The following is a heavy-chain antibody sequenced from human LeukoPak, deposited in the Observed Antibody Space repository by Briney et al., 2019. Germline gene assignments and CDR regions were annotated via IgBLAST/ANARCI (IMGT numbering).Heavy chain of an antibody. D-gene: IGHD3-22*01. V-gene: IGHV3-30*18. CDR3: AKAYDSSGYYRMDFDY. J-gene: IGHJ4*02. Sequence: QPGRSLRLSCAASGFTFSSYGMHWVRPAPGKGLEWVAVISYDGSNKYYADSVKGRFTISRDNSKNTLYLQMNSLRAEDTAVYYCAKAYDSSGYYRMDFDYWGQGTLVTVSS. CDR1: GFTFSSYG. CDR2: ISYDGSNK.